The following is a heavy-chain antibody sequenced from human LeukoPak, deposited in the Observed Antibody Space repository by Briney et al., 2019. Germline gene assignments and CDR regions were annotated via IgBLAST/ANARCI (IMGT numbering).Heavy chain of an antibody. CDR1: GGAFNTFA. Sequence: SVKVSCKASGGAFNTFAIHWVRQAPGQGLEWMGRIIPILRQSNSAQKFQGTVSITADAFTNTAYMELSSLRSEDSAVYYCATGGAYADAFDIWGQGTQATVSS. D-gene: IGHD5-12*01. CDR3: ATGGAYADAFDI. V-gene: IGHV1-69*11. CDR2: IIPILRQS. J-gene: IGHJ3*02.